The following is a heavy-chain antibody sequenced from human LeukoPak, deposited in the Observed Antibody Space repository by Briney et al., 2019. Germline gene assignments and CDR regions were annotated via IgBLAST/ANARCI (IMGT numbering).Heavy chain of an antibody. CDR2: IYSGGTT. V-gene: IGHV3-66*01. CDR3: ARDRDALIDY. Sequence: GGSLRLSCVVSGFTVTSNYMSWVRQAPGKGLEWVSVIYSGGTTNYADSVKGRFTVYRDNSKNTLYLQMNSLRAEDTAVYYCARDRDALIDYWGQETLVTVSS. J-gene: IGHJ4*02. D-gene: IGHD5-24*01. CDR1: GFTVTSNY.